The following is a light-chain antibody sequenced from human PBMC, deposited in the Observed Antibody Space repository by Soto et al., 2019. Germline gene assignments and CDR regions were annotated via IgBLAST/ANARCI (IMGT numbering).Light chain of an antibody. V-gene: IGKV4-1*01. CDR1: QSVLYSSNNKNY. CDR2: WAS. Sequence: DIVMTQSPDSLAVSLGERATINCKSSQSVLYSSNNKNYLAWYQQKPGQPPKLLIYWASTRESGVPDRFSGSGSGSDFKLTISSLQAEDVAVYYCQQYYSTPYTFGQGTKVDIK. J-gene: IGKJ2*01. CDR3: QQYYSTPYT.